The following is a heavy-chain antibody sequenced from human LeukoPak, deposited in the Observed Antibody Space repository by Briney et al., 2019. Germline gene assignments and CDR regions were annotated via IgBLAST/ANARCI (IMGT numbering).Heavy chain of an antibody. CDR1: GYTFTSYG. D-gene: IGHD4-17*01. CDR2: IIPILGIA. J-gene: IGHJ4*02. V-gene: IGHV1-69*04. Sequence: SVKVSCKASGYTFTSYGISWVRQAPGQGLEWMGRIIPILGIANYAQKFQGRVTITADKSTSTAYMELSSLRSEDTAVYYCATSDGTTIDYWGQGTLVTVSS. CDR3: ATSDGTTIDY.